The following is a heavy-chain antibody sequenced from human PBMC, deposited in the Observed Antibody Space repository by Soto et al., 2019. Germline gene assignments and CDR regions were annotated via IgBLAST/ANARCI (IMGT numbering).Heavy chain of an antibody. Sequence: QVQLQESGPGLVKPSETLSLTCTVSGGSVSSGSYYWSWIRQPPGKGLEWIGYIYYSGSTNYNPSLKSRVTISVDTSKNKFSLKLSSVTAADTAVYYCARESVTKAGRNLDYWGQGTLVTVSS. CDR2: IYYSGST. V-gene: IGHV4-61*01. D-gene: IGHD4-17*01. CDR3: ARESVTKAGRNLDY. CDR1: GGSVSSGSYY. J-gene: IGHJ4*02.